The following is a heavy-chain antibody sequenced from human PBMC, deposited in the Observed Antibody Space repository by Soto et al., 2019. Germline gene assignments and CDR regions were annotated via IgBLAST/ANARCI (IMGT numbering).Heavy chain of an antibody. CDR2: IIPLPDTT. V-gene: IGHV1-69*08. CDR3: ARREIQGPIDY. D-gene: IGHD1-26*01. J-gene: IGHJ4*02. Sequence: ASVKVSCKTSGGTFSNDIITWVRQAPGQGLEWMGRIIPLPDTTNYAQKFQGRVTITADKSTGTAYMELNRLRSEDTAVYYCARREIQGPIDYWGQGTLVTVSS. CDR1: GGTFSNDI.